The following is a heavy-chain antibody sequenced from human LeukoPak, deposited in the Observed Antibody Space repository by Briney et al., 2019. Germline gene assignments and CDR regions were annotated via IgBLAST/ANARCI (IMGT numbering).Heavy chain of an antibody. D-gene: IGHD2-15*01. CDR2: IIPILGTA. Sequence: SVKVSCKASGGTFSSYTISWVRQAPGQGLEWMGRIIPILGTANYAQKFQGRVTITTDESTSTAYMELSSLRSEDTAVYYCARESPIGGFDYWGQGTLVTVSS. J-gene: IGHJ4*02. V-gene: IGHV1-69*16. CDR3: ARESPIGGFDY. CDR1: GGTFSSYT.